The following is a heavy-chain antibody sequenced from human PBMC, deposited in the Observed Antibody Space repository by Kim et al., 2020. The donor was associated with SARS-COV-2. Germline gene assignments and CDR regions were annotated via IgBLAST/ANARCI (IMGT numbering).Heavy chain of an antibody. Sequence: SQTLSLTCAISGDSVSSNSAAWNWIRQSPSRGLEWLGRTYYRSKWYNDYAVSVKSRITINPDTSKNQFSLQLNSVTPEDTAVYYCARVPVCDFWSGIASLCDYYYYYGMDVWGQGTTVTVSS. CDR3: ARVPVCDFWSGIASLCDYYYYYGMDV. CDR1: GDSVSSNSAA. V-gene: IGHV6-1*01. CDR2: TYYRSKWYN. J-gene: IGHJ6*02. D-gene: IGHD3-3*01.